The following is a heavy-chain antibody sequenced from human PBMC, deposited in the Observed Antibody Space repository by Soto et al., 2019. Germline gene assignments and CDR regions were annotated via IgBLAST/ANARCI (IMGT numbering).Heavy chain of an antibody. CDR3: ARVEYSSGWWSYYYYGMDV. Sequence: EVQLVESGGGLVKPGGSLRLSCAASGFTFSSYSMNRVRQAPGKGLEWVSSISSSSSYIYYADSVKGRFTISRDNAKNSLYLQMNSLRAEDTAVYYCARVEYSSGWWSYYYYGMDVWGQGTTVTVSS. J-gene: IGHJ6*02. V-gene: IGHV3-21*01. D-gene: IGHD6-19*01. CDR2: ISSSSSYI. CDR1: GFTFSSYS.